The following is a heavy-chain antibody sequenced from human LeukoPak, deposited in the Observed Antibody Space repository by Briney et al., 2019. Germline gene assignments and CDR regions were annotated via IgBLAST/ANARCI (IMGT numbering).Heavy chain of an antibody. CDR3: ARGPLQTIPTSKIVVYYYPFDY. V-gene: IGHV3-20*04. CDR1: GFTFDDYG. J-gene: IGHJ4*02. CDR2: INWNGGST. Sequence: PGRSLRLSCAASGFTFDDYGMSWVRQAPGKGLEWVAGINWNGGSTGYADSVKGRFTISRDNAKNSLYLQMNSLRAEDTALYYCARGPLQTIPTSKIVVYYYPFDYWGQGTLVTVSS. D-gene: IGHD3-22*01.